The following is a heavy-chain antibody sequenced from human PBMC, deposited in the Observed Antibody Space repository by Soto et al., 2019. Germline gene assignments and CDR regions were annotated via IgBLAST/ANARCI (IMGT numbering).Heavy chain of an antibody. CDR3: GWIAVAGHYYHGMHV. Sequence: AAVKVSCKASGYTVTSYYMHWVRQAPGQGLEWMGIINPSGGSTSYAQKFQGRVTMTRDTSTSTVYMELSSLRSEDTVVYYCGWIAVAGHYYHGMHVWGQGTTVTVS. J-gene: IGHJ6*02. V-gene: IGHV1-46*01. CDR1: GYTVTSYY. D-gene: IGHD6-19*01. CDR2: INPSGGST.